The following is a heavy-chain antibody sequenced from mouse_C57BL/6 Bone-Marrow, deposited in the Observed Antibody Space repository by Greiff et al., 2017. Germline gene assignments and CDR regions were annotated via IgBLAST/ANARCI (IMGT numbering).Heavy chain of an antibody. CDR2: IHPNSGST. CDR1: GYTFTSYW. J-gene: IGHJ3*01. CDR3: ARSDSSGGGWFAY. Sequence: VQLQQPGAELVKPGASVKLSCKASGYTFTSYWMHWVKQRPGQGLEWIGMIHPNSGSTNYNEKFKSKATLTVDKSSSTAYMQLSSLTSEDSAVYYCARSDSSGGGWFAYWGQGTLVTVSA. D-gene: IGHD3-2*02. V-gene: IGHV1-64*01.